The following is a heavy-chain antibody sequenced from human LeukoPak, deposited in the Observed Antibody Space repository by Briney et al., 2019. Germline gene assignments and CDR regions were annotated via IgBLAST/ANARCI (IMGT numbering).Heavy chain of an antibody. CDR3: ARGVYHLGP. CDR1: GFTFSDHY. D-gene: IGHD2/OR15-2a*01. V-gene: IGHV3-72*01. CDR2: TRNKANSYTT. J-gene: IGHJ5*02. Sequence: GGSLRLSCAASGFTFSDHYMDWVRQAPGKGLEWVGRTRNKANSYTTEYAASVKGRFTISRDDSKNSLYLQMNSLKTEDTGVYYCARGVYHLGPWGQGTLVTVSS.